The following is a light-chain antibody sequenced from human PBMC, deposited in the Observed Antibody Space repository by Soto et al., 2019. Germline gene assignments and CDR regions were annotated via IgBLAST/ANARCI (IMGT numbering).Light chain of an antibody. CDR1: QSISQW. J-gene: IGKJ1*01. CDR3: QQYNSYPWP. Sequence: DIQMTQSPSTLSASVGDRVTISCRASQSISQWLAWYQQRPGKAPKLLIYDATSLEGGVSSRFGGSGSGTEFTLTINSLQPDDLATYYCQQYNSYPWPFGQGNKVEIK. V-gene: IGKV1-5*01. CDR2: DAT.